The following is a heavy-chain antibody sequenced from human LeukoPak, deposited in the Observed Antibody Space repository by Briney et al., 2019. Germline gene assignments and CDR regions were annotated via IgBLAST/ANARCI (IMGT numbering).Heavy chain of an antibody. Sequence: SETLSLTCAVYGGSFSGYYWSWIRQPPGKGLEWIGEINHSGSTNYNPSLKSRVTISVDTSKNQFSLKLSSVTAADTALYYCAKDMGINYYGSGTYPFDYWGQGTLVTVSS. D-gene: IGHD3-10*01. J-gene: IGHJ4*02. CDR3: AKDMGINYYGSGTYPFDY. CDR2: INHSGST. V-gene: IGHV4-34*01. CDR1: GGSFSGYY.